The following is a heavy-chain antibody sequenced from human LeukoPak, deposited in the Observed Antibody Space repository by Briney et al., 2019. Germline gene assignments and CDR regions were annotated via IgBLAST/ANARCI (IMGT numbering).Heavy chain of an antibody. V-gene: IGHV4-34*01. CDR3: ARDPRGTGSFDY. CDR1: GGSFSGYY. D-gene: IGHD1-1*01. J-gene: IGHJ4*02. Sequence: PSETLSLTCAVYGGSFSGYYWSWIRQPPGKGLEWIGEINHSGSTNYNPSLKSRVTISVDTSKNQFSLKLSSVTAADTAVYYCARDPRGTGSFDYLGQGTLVTVSS. CDR2: INHSGST.